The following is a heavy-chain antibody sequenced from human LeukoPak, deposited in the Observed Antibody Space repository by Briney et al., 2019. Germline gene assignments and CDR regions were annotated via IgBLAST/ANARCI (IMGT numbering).Heavy chain of an antibody. CDR3: ARDPWAVRGVMGDDAFDI. CDR1: GYTFTSYG. Sequence: ASVKVSCKASGYTFTSYGISWVRQAPGQGLEWMGWISAYNGNTNYAQKLHGRVTMTTDTSTSTAYMELRSLRSDDTAVYYCARDPWAVRGVMGDDAFDIWGQGTMVTVSS. V-gene: IGHV1-18*01. CDR2: ISAYNGNT. D-gene: IGHD3-10*01. J-gene: IGHJ3*02.